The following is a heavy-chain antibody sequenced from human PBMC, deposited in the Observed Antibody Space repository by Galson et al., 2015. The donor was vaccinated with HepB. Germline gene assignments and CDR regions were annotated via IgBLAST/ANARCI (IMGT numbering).Heavy chain of an antibody. CDR2: LTPLVGMA. Sequence: SVKVSCKASGGTFSSYGISWVRQAPGQGLEWMGRLTPLVGMAIYAQKFQGRVTITAGTSTSTVYMELSILTSEDTAVYYCASLQDTGRYPLSEYWGQGTLVTVSS. CDR3: ASLQDTGRYPLSEY. CDR1: GGTFSSYG. D-gene: IGHD1-26*01. J-gene: IGHJ4*02. V-gene: IGHV1-69*04.